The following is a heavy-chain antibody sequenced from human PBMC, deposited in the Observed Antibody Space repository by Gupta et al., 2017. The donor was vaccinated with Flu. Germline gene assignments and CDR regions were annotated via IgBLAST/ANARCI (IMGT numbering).Heavy chain of an antibody. J-gene: IGHJ4*02. CDR2: IKQDGSEK. Sequence: EVQLVESGGGLVQPGGSLRLSCRASGFTFSSSCMSWVRRAPGKGLAGVANIKQDGSEKYYVDSVKGRFTISRDNAKNSLYLQMNSLRAEDTAVYYCARDGGYSYYNWNDVGYWGQGTLVTVSS. D-gene: IGHD1-1*01. CDR1: GFTFSSSC. CDR3: ARDGGYSYYNWNDVGY. V-gene: IGHV3-7*01.